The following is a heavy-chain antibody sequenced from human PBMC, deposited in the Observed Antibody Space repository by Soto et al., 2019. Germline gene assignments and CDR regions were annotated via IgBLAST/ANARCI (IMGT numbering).Heavy chain of an antibody. CDR2: THPNSNKK. Sequence: ASVKVSCKASGYTFTSYGISWVRQAPGQGLEWMGWTHPNSNKKGYAQKFQGRVTMTTDTSISTAYMELSGLKSEDTAVYYCARGLVVVDATFWYFDIWGRGTLVTVSS. J-gene: IGHJ2*01. V-gene: IGHV1-8*02. CDR3: ARGLVVVDATFWYFDI. CDR1: GYTFTSYG. D-gene: IGHD2-15*01.